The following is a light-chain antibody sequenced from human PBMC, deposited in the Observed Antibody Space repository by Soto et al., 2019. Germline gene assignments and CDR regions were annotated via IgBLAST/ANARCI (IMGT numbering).Light chain of an antibody. V-gene: IGKV3-20*01. Sequence: EIVLTQSPGTLSLSPGERATLSCRASQSVTSSYLAWYQQKPGLAPRLLIYGASSRATGIPDRFSGRGTGTAFITTISRLVKEDFAGHYGPQHRSSPRCTFGQGTEVEVK. CDR3: PQHRSSPRCT. J-gene: IGKJ1*01. CDR2: GAS. CDR1: QSVTSSY.